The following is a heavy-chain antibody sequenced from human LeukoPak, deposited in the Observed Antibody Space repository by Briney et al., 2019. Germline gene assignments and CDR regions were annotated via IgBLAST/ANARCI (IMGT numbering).Heavy chain of an antibody. D-gene: IGHD6-13*01. CDR1: GFTFSSYS. CDR3: ARVVAAVYYYMDV. V-gene: IGHV3-21*01. Sequence: GGSLRLSCAASGFTFSSYSMNWVRQAPGKGLEWVSSISSSSSYIYYVDSVKGRFTISRDNAKNSLYLQMNSLRAEDTAVYYCARVVAAVYYYMDVWGKGTTVTVSS. J-gene: IGHJ6*03. CDR2: ISSSSSYI.